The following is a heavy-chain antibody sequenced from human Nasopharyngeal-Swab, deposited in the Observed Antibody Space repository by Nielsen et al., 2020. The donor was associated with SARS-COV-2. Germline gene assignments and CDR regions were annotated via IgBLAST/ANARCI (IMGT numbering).Heavy chain of an antibody. CDR1: GGSFSGYC. Sequence: SETLSLTCAVYGGSFSGYCWSWIRQPPGKGLEWIGEINHSGSTNYNPSLKSRVTISVDTSKNQFSLKLSSVTAADTAVYYCAGSTGPFDYWGQGTLVTVSS. CDR2: INHSGST. D-gene: IGHD1-14*01. J-gene: IGHJ4*02. V-gene: IGHV4-34*01. CDR3: AGSTGPFDY.